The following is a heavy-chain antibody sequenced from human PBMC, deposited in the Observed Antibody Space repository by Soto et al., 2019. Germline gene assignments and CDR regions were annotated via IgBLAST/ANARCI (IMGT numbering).Heavy chain of an antibody. J-gene: IGHJ4*02. Sequence: QVQLVQSGAEVKKPGASVKVSCKASGYTFTSYGISWVRQAPGQGLEWMGWISAYNGNTNSAQKLQGRVTMTTDTSTSTAYMELRSLRSDDTAVYYCARDVVLLWFGESGASDYWGQGTLVTVSS. CDR3: ARDVVLLWFGESGASDY. D-gene: IGHD3-10*01. V-gene: IGHV1-18*01. CDR2: ISAYNGNT. CDR1: GYTFTSYG.